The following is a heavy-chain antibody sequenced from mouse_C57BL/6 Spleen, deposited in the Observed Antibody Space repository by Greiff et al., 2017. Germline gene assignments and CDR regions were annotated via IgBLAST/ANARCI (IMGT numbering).Heavy chain of an antibody. D-gene: IGHD1-1*01. Sequence: VQVVESGPGLVAPSQSLSITCNVSGFSLTSYAISWVRQPPGQGLEWLCVIWTGGGTTYNSALISRLSISEDNSKSKVFIKMNSLQDDDTARYYCARWGTTVVGYFDYWGQGTTLTVSS. CDR3: ARWGTTVVGYFDY. CDR2: IWTGGGT. CDR1: GFSLTSYA. V-gene: IGHV2-9-1*01. J-gene: IGHJ2*01.